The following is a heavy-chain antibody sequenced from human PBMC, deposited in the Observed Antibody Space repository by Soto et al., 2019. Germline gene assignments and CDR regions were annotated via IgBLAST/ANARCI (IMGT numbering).Heavy chain of an antibody. V-gene: IGHV4-59*01. CDR3: ARLTAPTGVWAFDI. Sequence: QVQLQESGPGLVKPSETLSLTCTVSGGSISYYYWTWIRQPPGKGLEWIGYIYYSWSTNYNPSLKSRVTRSVDTSKNQFSLKLSSVTAADTAVYYCARLTAPTGVWAFDIWGQGARVSVSS. CDR2: IYYSWST. D-gene: IGHD2-21*02. CDR1: GGSISYYY. J-gene: IGHJ3*02.